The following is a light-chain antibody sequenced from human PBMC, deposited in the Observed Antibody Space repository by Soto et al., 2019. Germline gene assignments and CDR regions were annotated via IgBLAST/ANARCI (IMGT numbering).Light chain of an antibody. Sequence: EIVMTQSQSTLSVSPGGRRTLPCRASQSVSSNLAWYQQKPGQAPRLLIYAASARATGIPARFSGSGSGTDFTLTISSLQSEDFAVYYCQQYNNWPYTFGQGTKVDIK. V-gene: IGKV3-15*01. CDR3: QQYNNWPYT. CDR1: QSVSSN. J-gene: IGKJ2*01. CDR2: AAS.